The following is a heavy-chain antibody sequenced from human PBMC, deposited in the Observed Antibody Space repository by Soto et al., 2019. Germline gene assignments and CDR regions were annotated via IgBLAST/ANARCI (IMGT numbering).Heavy chain of an antibody. CDR2: IIPILGIA. J-gene: IGHJ4*02. CDR3: ARLVVITTSQDY. CDR1: GGTFSSYT. D-gene: IGHD3-22*01. V-gene: IGHV1-69*02. Sequence: QVQLVQSGAEVKKPGSSVKVSCKASGGTFSSYTISWVRQAPGQGLEWMGRIIPILGIANYAQKFQGRVTITADKSTSTAYMELSSLRSEDTAVYYCARLVVITTSQDYWGQGTLVTVSS.